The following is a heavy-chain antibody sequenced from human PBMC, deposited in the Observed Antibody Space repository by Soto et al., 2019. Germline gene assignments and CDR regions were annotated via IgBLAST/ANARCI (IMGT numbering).Heavy chain of an antibody. Sequence: PVGSLRLSCAASGFTFSSYAMSWVRQAPGKGLEWVSAISGSGGSTYYADSVKGRFTISRDNSKNTLYLQMNSLRAEDTAVYYCAKARAITGTTSVYFDYWGQGTLVTVSS. V-gene: IGHV3-23*01. CDR2: ISGSGGST. J-gene: IGHJ4*02. CDR3: AKARAITGTTSVYFDY. CDR1: GFTFSSYA. D-gene: IGHD1-7*01.